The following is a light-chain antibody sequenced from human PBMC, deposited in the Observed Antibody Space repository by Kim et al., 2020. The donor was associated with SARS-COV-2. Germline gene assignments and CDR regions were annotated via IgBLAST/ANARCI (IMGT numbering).Light chain of an antibody. CDR1: SRDVGGYNY. J-gene: IGLJ1*01. CDR2: EVS. CDR3: SSYAGKV. V-gene: IGLV2-8*01. Sequence: SPGQSVTISCTGTSRDVGGYNYFSSYQQPPGKAPKLMIYEVSKRPSGVPDRFSGSKSGNTASLTVSGLQAEDEADYYCSSYAGKVFGTGTKVTVL.